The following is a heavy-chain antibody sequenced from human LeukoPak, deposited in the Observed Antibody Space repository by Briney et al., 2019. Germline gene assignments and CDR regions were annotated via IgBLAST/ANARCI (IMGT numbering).Heavy chain of an antibody. CDR3: ARDRRRYCSGGSCYSLYYYYGMDV. Sequence: GGSLRLSCAASGFTVSSNYMSWVRQAPGKGLERVSVIYSGGSTYYADSVKGRFTISRDNSKNTLYLQMNSLRAEDAAVYYCARDRRRYCSGGSCYSLYYYYGMDVWGQGTTVTVSS. CDR2: IYSGGST. CDR1: GFTVSSNY. J-gene: IGHJ6*02. V-gene: IGHV3-66*01. D-gene: IGHD2-15*01.